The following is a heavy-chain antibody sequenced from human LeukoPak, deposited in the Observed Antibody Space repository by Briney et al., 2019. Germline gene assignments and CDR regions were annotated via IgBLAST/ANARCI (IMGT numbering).Heavy chain of an antibody. CDR2: IHTTGTT. CDR3: ATLSIVGATRLVDY. CDR1: GGSISSNSYF. D-gene: IGHD1-26*01. V-gene: IGHV4-61*02. Sequence: SQTLSLTCTVSGGSISSNSYFWSWIRQPAGKGLEWIGRIHTTGTTNYNPSLKSRVTISVDRSKNQFSLKLSSVTAADTAVYYCATLSIVGATRLVDYWGQGTLVTVSS. J-gene: IGHJ4*02.